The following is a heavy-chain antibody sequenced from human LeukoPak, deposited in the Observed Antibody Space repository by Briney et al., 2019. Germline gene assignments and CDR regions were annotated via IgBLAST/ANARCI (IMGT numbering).Heavy chain of an antibody. V-gene: IGHV1-2*02. D-gene: IGHD2-15*01. CDR3: ARGHCTGGSCSVIDF. Sequence: ASVKVSFKASGYTFIGYYVHWVRQAPGQGLEWMAWINPNTGGTSYAQKFQGRLTVTRDTSITTAYLELKSLRSDDTAVYYCARGHCTGGSCSVIDFWGQGTLVTVSS. CDR1: GYTFIGYY. J-gene: IGHJ4*02. CDR2: INPNTGGT.